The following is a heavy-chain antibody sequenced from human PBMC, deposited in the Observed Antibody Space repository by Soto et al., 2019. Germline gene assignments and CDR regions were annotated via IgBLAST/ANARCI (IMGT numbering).Heavy chain of an antibody. D-gene: IGHD3-22*01. Sequence: PSETLSLTCAVYGGSFSGYYWSWIRQPPGKGLEWIGEINHSGSTNYNPSLKSRVTTSVDTSKNQFSLKLSSVTAADTAVYYCARGLGITMIVVADDAFDIWGQGTMVTVSS. J-gene: IGHJ3*02. V-gene: IGHV4-34*01. CDR1: GGSFSGYY. CDR3: ARGLGITMIVVADDAFDI. CDR2: INHSGST.